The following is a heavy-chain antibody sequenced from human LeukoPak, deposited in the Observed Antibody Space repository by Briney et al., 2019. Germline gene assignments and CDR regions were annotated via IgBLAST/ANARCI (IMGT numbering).Heavy chain of an antibody. CDR3: AREEWELRAAYFDY. CDR2: ISGSSTNI. D-gene: IGHD1-26*01. Sequence: GGSLRLSCAASGFTFSSYAMSWVRQAPGTGLEWVSYISGSSTNIYYADSVKGRFTISRDNAKNSLYLQMNSLRAEDTAVYYCAREEWELRAAYFDYWGQGALVTVSS. J-gene: IGHJ4*02. V-gene: IGHV3-48*04. CDR1: GFTFSSYA.